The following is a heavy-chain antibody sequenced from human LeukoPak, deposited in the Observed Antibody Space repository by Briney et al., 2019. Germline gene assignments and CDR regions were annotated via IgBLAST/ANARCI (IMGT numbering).Heavy chain of an antibody. CDR3: ARDFNMAIYYFDY. D-gene: IGHD2/OR15-2a*01. CDR1: GFTFSSYS. Sequence: PGGSLRLSCAASGFTFSSYSMNWVRQAPGKGLEWISYISTSSSTMYYAHSVKGRFTISRDNAQSSLYLQMNSLRAEDMAVYYCARDFNMAIYYFDYWGQGTLVTVSS. V-gene: IGHV3-48*04. CDR2: ISTSSSTM. J-gene: IGHJ4*02.